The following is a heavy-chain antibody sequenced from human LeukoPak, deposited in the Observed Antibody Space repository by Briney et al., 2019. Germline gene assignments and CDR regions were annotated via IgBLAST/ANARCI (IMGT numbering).Heavy chain of an antibody. J-gene: IGHJ4*02. D-gene: IGHD2-8*01. V-gene: IGHV1-18*01. CDR2: ISAYNGNT. Sequence: GASVKVSCKASGYTFTSYGISWVRQAPGQGLEWMGWISAYNGNTNYAQKVQGRVTMTTDTSTSTVYMELRSLRSDDTAVYYCARDDGMVYVKFVDYWGQGTLVTVSS. CDR1: GYTFTSYG. CDR3: ARDDGMVYVKFVDY.